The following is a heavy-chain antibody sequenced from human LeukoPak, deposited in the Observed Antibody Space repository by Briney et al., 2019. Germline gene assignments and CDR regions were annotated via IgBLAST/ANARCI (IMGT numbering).Heavy chain of an antibody. V-gene: IGHV4-39*01. CDR1: GGSISSSSYY. D-gene: IGHD3-10*01. CDR2: IYYSGST. CDR3: ARPAMEDYYGSGSYVDY. Sequence: PSETLSLTCTVSGGSISSSSYYWGWIRQPPGKGLEWIGSIYYSGSTYYNPSLKSRVTISVDTSKNQFSLKLSSVTAADTAVYYCARPAMEDYYGSGSYVDYWGQGTLVTVSS. J-gene: IGHJ4*02.